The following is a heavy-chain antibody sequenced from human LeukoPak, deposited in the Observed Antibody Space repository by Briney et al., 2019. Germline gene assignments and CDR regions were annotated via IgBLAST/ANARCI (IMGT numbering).Heavy chain of an antibody. Sequence: GSLRLSCAASGFTFSSYSMNWVRQPPGKGLEWIGEINHSGSTNYNPSLKSRVTISVDTSKNQFSLKLSSVTAADTAVYYCARTLYNWNYGWFDPWGQGTLVTVSS. CDR2: INHSGST. CDR3: ARTLYNWNYGWFDP. D-gene: IGHD1-7*01. V-gene: IGHV4-34*01. J-gene: IGHJ5*02. CDR1: GFTFSSYS.